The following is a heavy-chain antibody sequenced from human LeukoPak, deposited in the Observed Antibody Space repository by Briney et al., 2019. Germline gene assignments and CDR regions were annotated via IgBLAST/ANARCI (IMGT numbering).Heavy chain of an antibody. V-gene: IGHV3-74*01. CDR2: INHDGSST. J-gene: IGHJ4*02. CDR3: VRDWGYDSSGYWQKYFDT. CDR1: GFTFSTFW. D-gene: IGHD3-22*01. Sequence: GGSLRLSCATSGFTFSTFWMHWVRQAPGKGLVCVSRINHDGSSTNYADSVKGRFTISRDNAKNTLYLQMNSLRAEDTAVYYCVRDWGYDSSGYWQKYFDTWGQGTLVTVSS.